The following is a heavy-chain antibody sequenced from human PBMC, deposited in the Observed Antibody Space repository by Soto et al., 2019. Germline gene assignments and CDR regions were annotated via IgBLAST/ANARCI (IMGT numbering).Heavy chain of an antibody. D-gene: IGHD6-6*01. CDR3: ARDGWQLRPFGSGYYYYMDV. Sequence: GASVKVSCKASGYTFTGYYIHWMRQAPGQGLEWMGWINPNSGGTNYAQKFQGWVTMTRDTSISTAYMELSRLRSDDTAVYYCARDGWQLRPFGSGYYYYMDVWGKGTTVTVSS. CDR1: GYTFTGYY. CDR2: INPNSGGT. V-gene: IGHV1-2*04. J-gene: IGHJ6*03.